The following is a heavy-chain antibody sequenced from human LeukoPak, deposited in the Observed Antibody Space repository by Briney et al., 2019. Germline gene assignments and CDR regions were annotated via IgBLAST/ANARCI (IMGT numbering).Heavy chain of an antibody. CDR3: AKDIASGGTHAFDI. Sequence: GETLSLHCAACQFTFPSYGLHSVRQPPAKGLEGAAVISYDGSNQYYADSVKGRFTISRDNSKNTLYLQMTSLRAEDTAVYSCAKDIASGGTHAFDIWGPGTMVTVSS. CDR2: ISYDGSNQ. V-gene: IGHV3-30*18. CDR1: QFTFPSYG. D-gene: IGHD3-10*01. J-gene: IGHJ3*02.